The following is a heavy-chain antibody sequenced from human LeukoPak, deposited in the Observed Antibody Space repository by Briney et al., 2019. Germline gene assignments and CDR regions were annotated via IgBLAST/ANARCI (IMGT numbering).Heavy chain of an antibody. CDR3: ARGGGYVNDYYMDV. V-gene: IGHV1-69*05. J-gene: IGHJ6*03. CDR2: IIPIFGTA. Sequence: GASVKVSCTASGGTFSSYAISWVRQAPGQGLEWMGGIIPIFGTANYAQKFQGRVTITTDESTSTAYMELSSLRSEDTAVYYCARGGGYVNDYYMDVWGKGTTVTVSS. CDR1: GGTFSSYA. D-gene: IGHD5-12*01.